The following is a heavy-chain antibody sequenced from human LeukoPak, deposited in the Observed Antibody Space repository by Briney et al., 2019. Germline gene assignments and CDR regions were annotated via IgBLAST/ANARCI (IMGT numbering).Heavy chain of an antibody. CDR2: ISYDGSNK. J-gene: IGHJ4*02. V-gene: IGHV3-30-3*01. D-gene: IGHD3-22*01. CDR3: ARRRYYYDRSGYQPPFFDY. CDR1: GFTFSSYA. Sequence: PGGSLRLSCAASGFTFSSYAMHWVRQAPGKGLEWVAVISYDGSNKYYADSVKGRFTISRDNSKNTMYLKINSLRAEDRDVYYCARRRYYYDRSGYQPPFFDYWGQGTLVTVSS.